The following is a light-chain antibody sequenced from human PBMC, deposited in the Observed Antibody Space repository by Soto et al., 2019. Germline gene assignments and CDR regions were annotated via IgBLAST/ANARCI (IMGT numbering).Light chain of an antibody. J-gene: IGLJ1*01. CDR2: EVS. Sequence: QSALTQPASVSGSPGQSITISCTGTSSDVGSYNLVSWYQQHPGKAPKPMIYEVSKRPSGVSSRFSGSKSGNTASLTISGLQAEDEADYYCCSYAGSSTFSYVFGTGTKVTVL. CDR1: SSDVGSYNL. CDR3: CSYAGSSTFSYV. V-gene: IGLV2-23*02.